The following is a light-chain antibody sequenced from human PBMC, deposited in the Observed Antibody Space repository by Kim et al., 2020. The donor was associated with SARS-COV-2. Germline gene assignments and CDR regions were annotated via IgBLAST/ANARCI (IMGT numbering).Light chain of an antibody. V-gene: IGKV3-20*01. CDR3: QQYGSSPRV. CDR1: QSVSSSY. Sequence: EIVLTQSPGTLSLSPGERATLSCRASQSVSSSYLAWYQQKPGQAPRLLIYGASSRATGIPDRFSGSGSGTDFTLTISRLEPEDFAVYYCQQYGSSPRVFGQGTKLEI. CDR2: GAS. J-gene: IGKJ2*01.